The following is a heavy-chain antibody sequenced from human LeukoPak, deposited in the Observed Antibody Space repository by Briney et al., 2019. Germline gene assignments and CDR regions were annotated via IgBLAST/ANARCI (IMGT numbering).Heavy chain of an antibody. CDR1: GGSISSSSYS. J-gene: IGHJ6*02. CDR2: IYYSGST. D-gene: IGHD3-3*01. V-gene: IGHV4-39*01. CDR3: ARHAGEYYDFWSGPQNDV. Sequence: PSETLSLTCTVSGGSISSSSYSWGWIRQPPGKGLEWIGSIYYSGSTYYNPSLKSRVTISVDTSKNQFSLKLSSVTAADTAVYYCARHAGEYYDFWSGPQNDVWGQGTTVTVSS.